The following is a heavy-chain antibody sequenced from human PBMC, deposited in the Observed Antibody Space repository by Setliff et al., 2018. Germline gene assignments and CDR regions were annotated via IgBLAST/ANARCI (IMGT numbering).Heavy chain of an antibody. D-gene: IGHD2-15*01. J-gene: IGHJ4*02. Sequence: ASVKVSCKASGYTFTSYDINWVRQATGQGLEWMGWMNPNSGNTGYAQKFQGRVTMNRNTSISTAYMELSSLRSDDTAVYYCARDLVGYGSGGSCYGWDYWGQGTLVTVSS. V-gene: IGHV1-8*01. CDR1: GYTFTSYD. CDR2: MNPNSGNT. CDR3: ARDLVGYGSGGSCYGWDY.